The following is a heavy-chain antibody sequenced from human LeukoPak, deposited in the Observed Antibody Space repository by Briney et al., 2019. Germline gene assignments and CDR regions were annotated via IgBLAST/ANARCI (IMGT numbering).Heavy chain of an antibody. D-gene: IGHD5-24*01. V-gene: IGHV3-15*07. CDR3: TTQKDGYNLGDYFDY. CDR1: GFTFSNAW. CDR2: IKSKTDGGTT. Sequence: GGSLRLSYAASGFTFSNAWMNWVRQAPGKGLEWVGRIKSKTDGGTTDYAAPVKGRFTISRDDSKNTLYLQMNSLKTEDTAVYYCTTQKDGYNLGDYFDYWGQGTLVTVSS. J-gene: IGHJ4*02.